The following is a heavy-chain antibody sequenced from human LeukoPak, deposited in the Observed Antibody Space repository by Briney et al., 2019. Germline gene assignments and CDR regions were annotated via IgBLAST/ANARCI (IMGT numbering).Heavy chain of an antibody. J-gene: IGHJ4*02. Sequence: SVKVSCKASGGTFSSYAISWVRQAPGQGLEWMGGIIPIFGTANYAQKLQGRVTMTTDTSTSTAYMELRSLRSDDTAVYYCATIPYCSSTSCPNLFDYWGQGTLVTVSS. CDR3: ATIPYCSSTSCPNLFDY. CDR2: IIPIFGTA. CDR1: GGTFSSYA. D-gene: IGHD2-2*01. V-gene: IGHV1-69*05.